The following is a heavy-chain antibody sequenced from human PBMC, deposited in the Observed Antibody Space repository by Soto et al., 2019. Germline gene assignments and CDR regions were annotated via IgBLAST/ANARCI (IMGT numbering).Heavy chain of an antibody. CDR2: FDPEDGET. V-gene: IGHV1-24*01. Sequence: ASVKVSCKVSGYTLTELSMHWVRQAPGKGLEWMGGFDPEDGETIYAQKFQGRVTMTEDTSTDTAYMELSSLRSEDTAVYYCASPSPYDSSGYYPPAYWGQGTLVTVSS. D-gene: IGHD3-22*01. CDR1: GYTLTELS. CDR3: ASPSPYDSSGYYPPAY. J-gene: IGHJ4*02.